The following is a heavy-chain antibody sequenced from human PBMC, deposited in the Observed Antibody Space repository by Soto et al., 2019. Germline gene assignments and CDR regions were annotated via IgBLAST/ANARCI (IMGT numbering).Heavy chain of an antibody. D-gene: IGHD3-3*01. Sequence: GGSLRLSCAASGFTFSNAWMSWVRQAPGKGLEWVGRIKSKTDGGTTDYAAPVKGRFTISRDDSKNTLYLQMNSLKTEDTAVYYCTTDPNFVLANDFWSGYSDYWGQGTLVTVSS. CDR2: IKSKTDGGTT. V-gene: IGHV3-15*01. J-gene: IGHJ4*02. CDR1: GFTFSNAW. CDR3: TTDPNFVLANDFWSGYSDY.